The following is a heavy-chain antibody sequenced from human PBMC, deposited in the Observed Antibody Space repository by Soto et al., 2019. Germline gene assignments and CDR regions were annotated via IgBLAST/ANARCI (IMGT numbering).Heavy chain of an antibody. J-gene: IGHJ4*02. CDR2: ISAYNGNT. CDR3: TREVVTTPGNFDY. CDR1: GYTFTSYG. Sequence: QVQLVQSGAEVKKPGASVKVSCKASGYTFTSYGISCVRQAPGQGLELMGRISAYNGNTNYAHKLQGRVTMTTDTSTSTAYMKLRSLRSDDTAVYCCTREVVTTPGNFDYWGQRTLVTVSS. D-gene: IGHD2-2*01. V-gene: IGHV1-18*01.